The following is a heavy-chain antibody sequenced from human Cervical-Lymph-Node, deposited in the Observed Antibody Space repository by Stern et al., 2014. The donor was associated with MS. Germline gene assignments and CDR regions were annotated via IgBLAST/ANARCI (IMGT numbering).Heavy chain of an antibody. CDR1: GYTFTDYA. CDR3: RAGSDAFDV. CDR2: VGTNIGNT. D-gene: IGHD6-13*01. V-gene: IGHV1-18*01. Sequence: VQLVQSGAEVKKPGASVKVSCKASGYTFTDYAISWVRQAPGQGLEWMGGVGTNIGNTNDAQKFQGRVTLATDTSTSTVYMELRSLRSDDTAMYYCRAGSDAFDVWGQGTMVTVSS. J-gene: IGHJ3*01.